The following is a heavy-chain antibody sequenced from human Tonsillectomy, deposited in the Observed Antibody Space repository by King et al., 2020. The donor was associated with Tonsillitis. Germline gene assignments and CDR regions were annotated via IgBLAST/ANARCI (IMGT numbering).Heavy chain of an antibody. Sequence: QLVQSGAEVKKPGASVKVSCKASGYTFTGYYMHWVRQAPGQGLEWMGWINPNSGGTNYAQKFQGRVTLTRDTSISTAYMERSRRRSDDTAVYYCARSGSNHFWYFDLWGRGTLVTVSS. J-gene: IGHJ2*01. CDR3: ARSGSNHFWYFDL. V-gene: IGHV1-2*02. D-gene: IGHD3-3*02. CDR1: GYTFTGYY. CDR2: INPNSGGT.